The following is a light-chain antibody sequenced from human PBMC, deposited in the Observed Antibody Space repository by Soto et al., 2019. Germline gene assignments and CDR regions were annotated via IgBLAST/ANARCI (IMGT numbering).Light chain of an antibody. Sequence: QLVLTQSPSASASLGASVKLTCTLSSGHRSYAIAWHQQQPETGPRYLMKLNSDGSHNKGDGIPDRFSGSSSGAERYLTISSLQSEDEADYYCQTWDTGCSVVFGGGTKLTVL. CDR3: QTWDTGCSVV. J-gene: IGLJ2*01. CDR2: LNSDGSH. V-gene: IGLV4-69*01. CDR1: SGHRSYA.